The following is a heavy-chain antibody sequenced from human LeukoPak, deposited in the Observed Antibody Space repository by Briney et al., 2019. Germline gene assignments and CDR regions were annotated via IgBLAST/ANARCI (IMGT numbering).Heavy chain of an antibody. D-gene: IGHD3-10*01. CDR2: INPNSGGT. CDR3: ARLSTDYYGSGTSYYFDY. J-gene: IGHJ4*02. CDR1: GYTFTSYG. V-gene: IGHV1-2*02. Sequence: ASVKVSCKASGYTFTSYGISWVRQAPGQGLEWMGWINPNSGGTNYAQKFQGRVTMTRDTSISTAYMDLTRLRSDDTAMYYCARLSTDYYGSGTSYYFDYWGQGTLVTVSS.